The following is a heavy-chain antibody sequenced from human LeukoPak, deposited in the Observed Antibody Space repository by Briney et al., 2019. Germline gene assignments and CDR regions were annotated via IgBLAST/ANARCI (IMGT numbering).Heavy chain of an antibody. CDR3: ARQAGDDSSGYLDF. J-gene: IGHJ4*02. CDR1: GFTFSSYG. V-gene: IGHV3-33*01. Sequence: PGGSLRLSGAASGFTFSSYGMHWVRQAPGKGLEWVAVIWYDGSNKYYADSVKGRLTISRDNSKNTLYLQMNSLRAEDTAVYYCARQAGDDSSGYLDFWGQGTLVTVSS. D-gene: IGHD3-22*01. CDR2: IWYDGSNK.